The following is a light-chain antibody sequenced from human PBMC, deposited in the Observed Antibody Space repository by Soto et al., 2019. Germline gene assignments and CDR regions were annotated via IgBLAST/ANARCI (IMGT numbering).Light chain of an antibody. Sequence: SSELTQPPSVSVSPGQTASITCSGDKLGDKYACWYQQKPGQSPVLVIYQTSKRPSGIPERFSGSNSGNTATLTISGTQAMDEADYYCQAWDSSTAGVFGTGTKVTVL. CDR3: QAWDSSTAGV. CDR1: KLGDKY. V-gene: IGLV3-1*01. CDR2: QTS. J-gene: IGLJ1*01.